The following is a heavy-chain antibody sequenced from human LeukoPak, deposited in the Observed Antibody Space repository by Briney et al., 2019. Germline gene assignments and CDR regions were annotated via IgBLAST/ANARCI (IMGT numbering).Heavy chain of an antibody. J-gene: IGHJ3*02. Sequence: GGSLRLSCAASGFTFSSYWMHWVRQAPGKGLVWVSRINSDGSSTSYADSVKGRFTISRDNAKNTLYLQMNSLRAEDTAVYYCARGGVLLWFGELFGQAIDDDAFDIWGQGTMVTVSS. CDR1: GFTFSSYW. CDR2: INSDGSST. V-gene: IGHV3-74*01. CDR3: ARGGVLLWFGELFGQAIDDDAFDI. D-gene: IGHD3-10*01.